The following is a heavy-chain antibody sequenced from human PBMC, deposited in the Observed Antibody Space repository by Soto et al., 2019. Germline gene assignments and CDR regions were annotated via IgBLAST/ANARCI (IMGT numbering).Heavy chain of an antibody. Sequence: ASVKVSCKASGYTFTSYGISWVRQAPGQGLEWMGWISAYNGNTNYAQKLQGRVTMTTDTSTSTAYMELRSLRSDDTAVSYCERETRKAIAAAGYFDYWGQGTLVTVSS. CDR1: GYTFTSYG. D-gene: IGHD6-13*01. CDR2: ISAYNGNT. CDR3: ERETRKAIAAAGYFDY. V-gene: IGHV1-18*04. J-gene: IGHJ4*02.